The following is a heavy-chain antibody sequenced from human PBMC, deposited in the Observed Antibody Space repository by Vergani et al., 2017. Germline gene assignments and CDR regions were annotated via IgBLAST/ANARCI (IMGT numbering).Heavy chain of an antibody. Sequence: QVQLVQSGGEVKKPGSSVKVSCKASGGTFSSYAISWVRQAPGPGLEWMGWINPNSGGTNYAQKFQGRVTMTRDTSISTAYMELSRLRSDDTAVYYCAGSGMDGDYVFWFRYWGQGTLVTFSS. CDR1: GGTFSSYA. J-gene: IGHJ4*02. CDR2: INPNSGGT. V-gene: IGHV1-2*02. CDR3: AGSGMDGDYVFWFRY. D-gene: IGHD4-17*01.